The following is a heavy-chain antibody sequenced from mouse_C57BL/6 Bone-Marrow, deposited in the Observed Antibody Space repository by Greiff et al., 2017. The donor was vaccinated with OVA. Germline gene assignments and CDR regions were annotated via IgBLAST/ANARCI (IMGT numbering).Heavy chain of an antibody. Sequence: QVQLQQPAAELVKPGASVKMSCKASGYTFTSYWITWVKQRPGQGLEWIGDIYPGSGSTNYNEKFKSKATLTVDTSSSTAYMQLSSLTSEDSAVYYCAPLAYYSNYGAYWGQGTLVTVSA. CDR1: GYTFTSYW. CDR3: APLAYYSNYGAY. D-gene: IGHD2-5*01. CDR2: IYPGSGST. V-gene: IGHV1-55*01. J-gene: IGHJ3*01.